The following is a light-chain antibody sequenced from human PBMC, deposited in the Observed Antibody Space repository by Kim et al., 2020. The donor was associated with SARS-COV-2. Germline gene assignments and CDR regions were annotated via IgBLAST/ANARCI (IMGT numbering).Light chain of an antibody. Sequence: DIQMTQSPSSLSASVGDRVTITCRASQGIDTDLNWYQQKPGKAPNLLIYAASTLQSGVPSRFSGSGSGTDFTLTISSLQPEDFASYYCQQNYKTPYTFGQGTKLEI. V-gene: IGKV1-39*01. J-gene: IGKJ2*01. CDR2: AAS. CDR1: QGIDTD. CDR3: QQNYKTPYT.